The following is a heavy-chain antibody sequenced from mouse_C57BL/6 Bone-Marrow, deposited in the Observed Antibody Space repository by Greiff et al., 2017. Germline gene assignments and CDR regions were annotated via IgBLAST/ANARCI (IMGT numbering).Heavy chain of an antibody. J-gene: IGHJ3*01. CDR2: IAPNSGGT. D-gene: IGHD2-5*01. CDR3: ARSGDYYSNFLAWFAY. V-gene: IGHV1-72*01. Sequence: QVQLQQPGAELVKPGASVKLSCKASGYTFTSYWMHWVKQRPGRGLEWIGRIAPNSGGTKYNEKFKSKATLTVDKPSSTAYMQLSSLTSEDSAVYYCARSGDYYSNFLAWFAYWGQGTLVTVSA. CDR1: GYTFTSYW.